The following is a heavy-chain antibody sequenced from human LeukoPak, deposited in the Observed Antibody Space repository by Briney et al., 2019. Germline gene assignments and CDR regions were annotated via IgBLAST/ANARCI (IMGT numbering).Heavy chain of an antibody. CDR2: INHSGST. J-gene: IGHJ4*02. Sequence: SETLSLTCAVYGGSFSGYYWSWIRQPPGKGLEWIGEINHSGSTNYNPSLKSRVTISVDTSKNQFSLKLSSVTAADTAEYYCARHSSGWYYFDYWGQGTLVTVSS. CDR3: ARHSSGWYYFDY. V-gene: IGHV4-34*01. CDR1: GGSFSGYY. D-gene: IGHD6-19*01.